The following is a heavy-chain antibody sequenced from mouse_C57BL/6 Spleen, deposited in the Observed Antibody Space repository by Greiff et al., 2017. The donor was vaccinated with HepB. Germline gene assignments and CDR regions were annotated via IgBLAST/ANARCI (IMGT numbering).Heavy chain of an antibody. Sequence: EVQLQESGGGLVQPKGSLKLSCAASGFSFNTYAMNWVRQAPGKGLEWVARIRSKSNNYATYYADSVKDRFTISRDDSESMLYLQMNNLKTEDTAMYYCVSGDYGNYEGYFDYWGQGTTLTVSS. D-gene: IGHD2-1*01. CDR3: VSGDYGNYEGYFDY. CDR1: GFSFNTYA. V-gene: IGHV10-1*01. CDR2: IRSKSNNYAT. J-gene: IGHJ2*01.